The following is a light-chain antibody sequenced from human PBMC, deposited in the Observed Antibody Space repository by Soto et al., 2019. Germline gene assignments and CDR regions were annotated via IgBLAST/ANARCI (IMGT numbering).Light chain of an antibody. Sequence: EIVMTQSPATLSVSPGERATLSCRASQSVNSNLAWYQQKPGQAPRLLIYGASTRATGIPARFSGSGSGTEFTLTISSLQSEDFAVYYCQQYNNWPVYTFGQGTKLEIK. J-gene: IGKJ2*01. CDR3: QQYNNWPVYT. CDR1: QSVNSN. CDR2: GAS. V-gene: IGKV3-15*01.